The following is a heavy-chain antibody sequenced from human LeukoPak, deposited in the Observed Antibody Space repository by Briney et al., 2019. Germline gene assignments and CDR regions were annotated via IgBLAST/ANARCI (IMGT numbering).Heavy chain of an antibody. Sequence: GGSLRLSCAASGFTFSRHEMNWVRQAPGRGLEWVSYISSSGSTIYYADSVKGRFTISRDNAKNSLYLQMNSLRAEDTAVYYCAREAAVRFCGMDVWGQGTMVTVSS. D-gene: IGHD3-10*01. J-gene: IGHJ6*02. CDR3: AREAAVRFCGMDV. V-gene: IGHV3-48*03. CDR1: GFTFSRHE. CDR2: ISSSGSTI.